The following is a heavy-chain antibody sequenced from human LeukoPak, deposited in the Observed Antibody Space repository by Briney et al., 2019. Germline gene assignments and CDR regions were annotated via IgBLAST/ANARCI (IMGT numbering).Heavy chain of an antibody. J-gene: IGHJ4*02. V-gene: IGHV4-59*12. Sequence: SETLSLTCTVSGGSISSYYWSWIRQPPGKGLEWIGYIYYSGSTNYNPSLKSRVTISVDTSKNQFSLKLSSVTAADTAVYYCARDGWVWTNGAQEYYFDYWGQGTLVTVSS. D-gene: IGHD2-8*01. CDR1: GGSISSYY. CDR2: IYYSGST. CDR3: ARDGWVWTNGAQEYYFDY.